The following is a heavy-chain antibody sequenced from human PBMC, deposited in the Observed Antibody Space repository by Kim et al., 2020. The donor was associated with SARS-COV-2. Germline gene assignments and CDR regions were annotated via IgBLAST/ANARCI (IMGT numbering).Heavy chain of an antibody. Sequence: DGSEKYYVDTVEGRLTISRGNARNSLYLQMNSLRAEDTAVYYCGRDYSDWGQGTLVTVSS. CDR2: DGSEK. V-gene: IGHV3-7*01. CDR3: GRDYSD. J-gene: IGHJ4*02. D-gene: IGHD6-13*01.